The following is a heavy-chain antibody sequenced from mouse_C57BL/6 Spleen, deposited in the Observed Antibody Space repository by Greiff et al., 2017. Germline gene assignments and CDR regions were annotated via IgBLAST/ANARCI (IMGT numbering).Heavy chain of an antibody. CDR2: IYPGSGST. V-gene: IGHV1-55*01. CDR1: GYTFTSYW. CDR3: ARELGRRFYFDY. J-gene: IGHJ2*01. D-gene: IGHD4-1*01. Sequence: LQQPGASVKMSCKASGYTFTSYWITWVKQRPGQGLEWIGDIYPGSGSTNYNEKFKSKATLTVDTSSSTAYMQLSSLTSEDSAVYYCARELGRRFYFDYWGQGSTLTVSS.